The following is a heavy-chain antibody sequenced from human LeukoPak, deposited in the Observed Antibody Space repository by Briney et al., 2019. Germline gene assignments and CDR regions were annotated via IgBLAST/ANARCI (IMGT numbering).Heavy chain of an antibody. CDR2: ISYDGRNK. CDR3: AKVLGDIVVVVAATLPNYYGMDV. J-gene: IGHJ6*02. V-gene: IGHV3-30*18. CDR1: GFTFRSYC. Sequence: PGGTLRLSCAASGFTFRSYCIHGVRQPRGKGLEWVAVISYDGRNKYYADFVKGRFTISRDNSKNTLYLQMNSLRTEDTAVYYCAKVLGDIVVVVAATLPNYYGMDVWGQGTTVTVSS. D-gene: IGHD2-15*01.